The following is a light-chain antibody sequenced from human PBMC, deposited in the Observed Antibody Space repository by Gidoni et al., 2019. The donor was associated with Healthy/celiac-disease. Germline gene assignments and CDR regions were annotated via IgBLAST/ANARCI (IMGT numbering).Light chain of an antibody. Sequence: DVVMTQSPLSLPVTLGQPASISCRSSQSLVYSDGNTYLNWFQQRPGQSPRRLIYKVSNRDSGVPDRFSGSGSGTDFTLKISRGEAEDVGVYYCRQGTHWPWTFGQGTKVEIK. J-gene: IGKJ1*01. CDR3: RQGTHWPWT. CDR2: KVS. CDR1: QSLVYSDGNTY. V-gene: IGKV2-30*01.